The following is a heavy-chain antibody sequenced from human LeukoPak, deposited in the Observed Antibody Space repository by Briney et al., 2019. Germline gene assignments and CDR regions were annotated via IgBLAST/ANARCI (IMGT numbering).Heavy chain of an antibody. CDR3: ARADIFYSGGFDY. J-gene: IGHJ4*02. CDR1: GGSISSGGYY. CDR2: IYYSGST. Sequence: SETLSLTCTVSGGSISSGGYYWSWIRQHPGKGLEWIGSIYYSGSTYYNPSLKSRVTISVDTSKNQFSLKLSSVTAADTAVYYCARADIFYSGGFDYWGQGTLVTVSS. V-gene: IGHV4-31*03. D-gene: IGHD2-15*01.